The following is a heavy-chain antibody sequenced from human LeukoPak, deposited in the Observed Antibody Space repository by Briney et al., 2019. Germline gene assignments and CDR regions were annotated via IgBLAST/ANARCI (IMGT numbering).Heavy chain of an antibody. J-gene: IGHJ4*02. CDR1: GFTLSSYW. D-gene: IGHD6-19*01. Sequence: GGSLRLSCAASGFTLSSYWMHWVRHAPGKGLVWVSRINGDGSSTPYANSVKGRFTISRDNAKNTLYLQMHSLRADDTAVYYCARGSTSGWPDYFDYWGQGSVVTVSS. CDR2: INGDGSST. V-gene: IGHV3-74*01. CDR3: ARGSTSGWPDYFDY.